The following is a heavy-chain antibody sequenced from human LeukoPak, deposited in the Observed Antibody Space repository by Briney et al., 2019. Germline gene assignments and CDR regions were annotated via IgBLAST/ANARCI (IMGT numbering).Heavy chain of an antibody. V-gene: IGHV3-66*01. CDR3: AGSSWSSEYFHY. J-gene: IGHJ1*01. Sequence: GGSLRLSCAASGFTVSDNYMSWVRQAPGKGLEWVSVFYSGGSTRYADSVKGRFTISRGNSKNTLYLQLITLRGEDTTVYFCAGSSWSSEYFHYWGQGTLVTVSS. CDR2: FYSGGST. D-gene: IGHD6-13*01. CDR1: GFTVSDNY.